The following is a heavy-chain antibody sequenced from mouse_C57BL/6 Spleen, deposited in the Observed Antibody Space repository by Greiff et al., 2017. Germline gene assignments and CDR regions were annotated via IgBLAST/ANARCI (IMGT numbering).Heavy chain of an antibody. J-gene: IGHJ2*01. Sequence: EVQLVESGGGLVKPGGSLTLSCAASGFTFSDYGMHWVRQAPEEGLEWVAYISSGSSTIYYAATVKGRFTISRDNAKNTLFLQMTSLRSEDTAMYYCARGDFDYWGQGTTLTVSS. CDR3: ARGDFDY. V-gene: IGHV5-17*01. CDR1: GFTFSDYG. CDR2: ISSGSSTI.